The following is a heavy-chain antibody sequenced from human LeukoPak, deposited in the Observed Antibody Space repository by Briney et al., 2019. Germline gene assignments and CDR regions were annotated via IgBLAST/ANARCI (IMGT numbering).Heavy chain of an antibody. V-gene: IGHV5-51*01. CDR3: ARQFGGNSEFDY. CDR1: GSSFTSYW. CDR2: IYPGDSDI. D-gene: IGHD4-23*01. J-gene: IGHJ4*02. Sequence: GESLQISCKGSGSSFTSYWIGWVRQLPGKGLEWMGIIYPGDSDIRYSPSFQGQVTISADKSISTAYLQWSSLKASGTAMYYCARQFGGNSEFDYWGQGTLVTVSS.